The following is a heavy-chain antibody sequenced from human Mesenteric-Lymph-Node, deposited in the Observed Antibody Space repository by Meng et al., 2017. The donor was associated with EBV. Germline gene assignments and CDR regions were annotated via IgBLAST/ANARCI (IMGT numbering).Heavy chain of an antibody. J-gene: IGHJ5*02. D-gene: IGHD3-10*01. Sequence: GQLHESGPGLVKPSETLSLTCTVSGGSVSSTSYYWSWIRQPPGKRLEWIGYVYYSGSTNYNPSLKSRVTISVDTSKNQFSLNLYSVTATDTAVYYCARENPARGNWFDPWGQGNLVTVSS. CDR1: GGSVSSTSYY. V-gene: IGHV4-61*01. CDR2: VYYSGST. CDR3: ARENPARGNWFDP.